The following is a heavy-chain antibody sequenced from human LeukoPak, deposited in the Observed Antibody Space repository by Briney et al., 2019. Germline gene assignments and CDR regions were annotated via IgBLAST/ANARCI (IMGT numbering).Heavy chain of an antibody. V-gene: IGHV4-61*02. Sequence: MASETLSLTCTVSGGSITSGSYYWSWIRQPAGKGLVWIGRIYTSGSTNYNPSLKSRVIISVDTSKNEISLKLSSVTAADTAVYYCASLPRAWGQGTLVTVSS. J-gene: IGHJ5*02. CDR3: ASLPRA. CDR2: IYTSGST. CDR1: GGSITSGSYY. D-gene: IGHD5/OR15-5a*01.